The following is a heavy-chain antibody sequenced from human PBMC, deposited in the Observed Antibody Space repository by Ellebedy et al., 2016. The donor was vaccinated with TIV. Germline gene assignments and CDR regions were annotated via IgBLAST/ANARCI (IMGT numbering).Heavy chain of an antibody. V-gene: IGHV1-24*01. CDR3: ATGEVYGYYFDY. J-gene: IGHJ4*02. CDR2: FDPEDGET. CDR1: GYTLTELS. Sequence: ASVKVSCXVSGYTLTELSMHWVRQAPGKGLEWMGGFDPEDGETIYAQKFQGRVTMTEDTSTDTAYMELSSLRSEDTAVYYCATGEVYGYYFDYWGQGTLVTVSS. D-gene: IGHD3-16*01.